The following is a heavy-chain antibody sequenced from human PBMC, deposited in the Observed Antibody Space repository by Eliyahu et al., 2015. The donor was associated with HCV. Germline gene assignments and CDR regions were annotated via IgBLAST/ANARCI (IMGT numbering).Heavy chain of an antibody. V-gene: IGHV3-48*01. J-gene: IGHJ6*03. CDR1: GFTFXDYS. Sequence: EVQLVESGGGLVQPGGSLXLXCAASGFTFXDYSMNWVRQAPGKGLEWVSYISSSSSTIYYADSVKGRFTISRDNARNSVSLQMNSLRAEDTAVYYCARDPTDHYYYYMNVWGKGTTVTVSS. CDR3: ARDPTDHYYYYMNV. D-gene: IGHD4-17*01. CDR2: ISSSSSTI.